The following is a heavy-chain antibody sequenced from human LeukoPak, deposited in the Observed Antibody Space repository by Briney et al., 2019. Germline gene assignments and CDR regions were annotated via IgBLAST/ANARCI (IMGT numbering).Heavy chain of an antibody. CDR3: ARVATGVTTTV. CDR2: ISSSSSYI. CDR1: GFTFSSYS. D-gene: IGHD4-17*01. Sequence: GGSLRLSCAASGFTFSSYSMNRVRQAPGKGLEWVSSISSSSSYIYYADSVKGRFTISRDNAKNSLYLQMNSLRAEDTAVYYCARVATGVTTTVWGQGTLVTVSS. V-gene: IGHV3-21*01. J-gene: IGHJ4*02.